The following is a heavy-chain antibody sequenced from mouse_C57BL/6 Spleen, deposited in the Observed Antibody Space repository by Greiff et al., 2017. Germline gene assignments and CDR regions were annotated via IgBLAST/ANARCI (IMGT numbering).Heavy chain of an antibody. CDR3: ARRELDD. CDR1: GYAFSSSW. V-gene: IGHV1-82*01. Sequence: VQLQQSGPELVKPGASVKISCKASGYAFSSSWMNWVKQRPGKGLEWIGRIYPGDGDTNYNGKFKGKATLTADKSSSTAYMQLSSLTSEDSAVYFSARRELDDWGQGTTLTVSS. J-gene: IGHJ2*01. CDR2: IYPGDGDT.